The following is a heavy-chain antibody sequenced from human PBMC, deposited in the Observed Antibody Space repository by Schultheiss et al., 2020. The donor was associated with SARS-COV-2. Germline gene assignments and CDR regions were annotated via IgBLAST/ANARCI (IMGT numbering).Heavy chain of an antibody. CDR2: IYYSGSA. CDR1: GGSISSSSYY. J-gene: IGHJ4*02. CDR3: ARGEMEWLVFDY. Sequence: SETLSLTCTVSGGSISSSSYYWGWIRQPPGKGLEWIGSIYYSGSAYYNPSLESRVTISVDTSKNQFSLKLSSVTAADTAVYYCARGEMEWLVFDYWGQGTLVTVSS. V-gene: IGHV4-39*01. D-gene: IGHD3-3*01.